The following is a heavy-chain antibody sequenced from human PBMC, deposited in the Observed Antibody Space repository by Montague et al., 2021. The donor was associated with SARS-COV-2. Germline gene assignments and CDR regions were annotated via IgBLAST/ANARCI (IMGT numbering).Heavy chain of an antibody. CDR3: ARAYCGGDCYSYWYFDL. J-gene: IGHJ2*01. V-gene: IGHV6-1*01. CDR1: GDSVSSNIAT. CDR2: TYYRSKWYN. Sequence: CAISGDSVSSNIATWNWIRQSPSRGLEWLGRTYYRSKWYNDYAVSVKGRVIINPDTSNNRISLQLNSVTPEDTAVYYCARAYCGGDCYSYWYFDLWGRGTLVTVSS. D-gene: IGHD2-21*02.